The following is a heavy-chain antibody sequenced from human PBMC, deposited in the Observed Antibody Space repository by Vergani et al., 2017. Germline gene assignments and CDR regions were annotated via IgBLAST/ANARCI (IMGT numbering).Heavy chain of an antibody. Sequence: QVQLVQSGPEVKSPGASVKVSCKTSSYTFFNYGVNWIRRAPGQGFEWLGWIRADTGDTKYSERLQDRVTLTTDSSTNTAYMELRSLKSDDTAVYYWARDGTYYYGSGSFYLFDYWGQGTLVTVSS. CDR1: SYTFFNYG. D-gene: IGHD3-10*01. CDR3: ARDGTYYYGSGSFYLFDY. CDR2: IRADTGDT. J-gene: IGHJ4*02. V-gene: IGHV1-18*04.